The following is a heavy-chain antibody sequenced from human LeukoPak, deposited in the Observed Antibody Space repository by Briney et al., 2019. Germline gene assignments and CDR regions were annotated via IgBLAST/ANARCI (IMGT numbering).Heavy chain of an antibody. CDR2: ISYDGTNK. CDR3: AKEALAEYYDFWSGYYKAYFDY. J-gene: IGHJ4*02. CDR1: GFTFSSYG. Sequence: QPGGSLRLSCAASGFTFSSYGMHWVRQAPGKGLEWVAIISYDGTNKYYADSVKGRFTISRDNPKNTLYLQMDSLRAEDTAVYYCAKEALAEYYDFWSGYYKAYFDYWGQGALVTVSS. D-gene: IGHD3-3*01. V-gene: IGHV3-30*18.